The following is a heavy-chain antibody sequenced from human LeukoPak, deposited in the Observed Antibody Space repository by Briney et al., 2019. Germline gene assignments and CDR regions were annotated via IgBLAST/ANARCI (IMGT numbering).Heavy chain of an antibody. V-gene: IGHV3-30*04. CDR2: ISYDGSNK. D-gene: IGHD3-10*01. Sequence: PGGSLRLSCAASGFTFSTYAMHWVRQAPGKGLEWVAIISYDGSNKYYADSVKGRFTISRDNSKNTLYLQVNSLRAEDTAVYYCARSDYYGSGSYLGYWGQGTLVTVSS. J-gene: IGHJ4*02. CDR3: ARSDYYGSGSYLGY. CDR1: GFTFSTYA.